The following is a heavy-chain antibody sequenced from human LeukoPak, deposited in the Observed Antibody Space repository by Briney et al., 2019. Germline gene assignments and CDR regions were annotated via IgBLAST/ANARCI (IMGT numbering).Heavy chain of an antibody. CDR1: GGSFSGYY. CDR3: ARVRGDYYYYYMDV. D-gene: IGHD3-10*01. J-gene: IGHJ6*03. V-gene: IGHV4-34*01. CDR2: INHSGST. Sequence: SETLSLTCAVYGGSFSGYYWSWIRQPPGKGLEWIGEINHSGSTNYNPSLKSRVTMSVDTSKNQFSLKLSSVTAADTAVYYCARVRGDYYYYYMDVWGKGTTVTISS.